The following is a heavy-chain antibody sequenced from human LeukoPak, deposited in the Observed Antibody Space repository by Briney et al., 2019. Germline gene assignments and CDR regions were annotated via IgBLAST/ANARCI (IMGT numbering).Heavy chain of an antibody. Sequence: SETLSLTCTVSGVSISSSSYYWGWIRQPPGKGLEWIGTIYYSGSTYYDPSLKSRVTISVDTSKNQFSLKLSSVTAADTAVYYCATFPKFRGYTYYYDSSGYYYDYWGQGTLVTVSS. CDR3: ATFPKFRGYTYYYDSSGYYYDY. CDR1: GVSISSSSYY. CDR2: IYYSGST. V-gene: IGHV4-39*07. D-gene: IGHD3-22*01. J-gene: IGHJ4*02.